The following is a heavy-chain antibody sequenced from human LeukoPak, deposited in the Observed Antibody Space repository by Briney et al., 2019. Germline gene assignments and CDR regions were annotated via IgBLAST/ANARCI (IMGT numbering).Heavy chain of an antibody. CDR1: GGSISSYY. CDR2: IYTSGST. J-gene: IGHJ3*02. Sequence: SETLSLTCTVSGGSISSYYWSWIRQPAGKGLEWIGRIYTSGSTNYNPSLKSRVTMSVDTTKNQFSLQLSSVTAADTAVYYCARIDIHSGYSKAFYMGGQETMVTVS. CDR3: ARIDIHSGYSKAFYM. V-gene: IGHV4-4*07. D-gene: IGHD3-22*01.